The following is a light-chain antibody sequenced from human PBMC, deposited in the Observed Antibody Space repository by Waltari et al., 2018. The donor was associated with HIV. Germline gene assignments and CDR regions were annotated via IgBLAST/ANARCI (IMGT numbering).Light chain of an antibody. Sequence: EIVLTQSPATLSLSPGERATLSCRASQSVSSYLAWYQQKPGQAPRLLIYDASNVATGIPARFSGSGSGTDFTLTISSLEPEDFAVYYCQQRSNWPGTFGQGTKVEIK. CDR3: QQRSNWPGT. V-gene: IGKV3-11*01. CDR1: QSVSSY. CDR2: DAS. J-gene: IGKJ1*01.